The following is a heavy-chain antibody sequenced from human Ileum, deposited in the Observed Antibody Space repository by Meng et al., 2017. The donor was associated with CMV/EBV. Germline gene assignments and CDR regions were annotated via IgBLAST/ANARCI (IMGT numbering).Heavy chain of an antibody. Sequence: ASVTVSCKASGYTFTSYGISWVRQAPGQGLEWMGWISAYNGNTNYAQKLQGRVTMTTDTSTRTAYMEPRSLRSDDTAVYYCARGYCTNGVCAGVVWGQGTLGTVSS. CDR2: ISAYNGNT. CDR1: GYTFTSYG. CDR3: ARGYCTNGVCAGVV. D-gene: IGHD2-8*01. J-gene: IGHJ4*02. V-gene: IGHV1-18*01.